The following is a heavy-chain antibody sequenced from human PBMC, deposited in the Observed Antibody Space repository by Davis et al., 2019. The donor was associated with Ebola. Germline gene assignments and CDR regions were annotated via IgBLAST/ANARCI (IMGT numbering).Heavy chain of an antibody. CDR3: AKIPMGSWYPYYFDY. CDR2: ISGGDTT. V-gene: IGHV3-23*01. Sequence: PGGSLRLSCAASGFTFSGYAMSWVRQAPGKGLEWVSSISGGDTTYYTDSVKGRFTISRDNSKNMVYLQMNSLRAEDTAIYYCAKIPMGSWYPYYFDYWGQGTLITVSS. D-gene: IGHD6-13*01. J-gene: IGHJ4*02. CDR1: GFTFSGYA.